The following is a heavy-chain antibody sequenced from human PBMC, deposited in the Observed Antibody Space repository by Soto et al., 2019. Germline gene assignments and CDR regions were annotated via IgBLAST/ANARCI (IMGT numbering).Heavy chain of an antibody. D-gene: IGHD3-22*01. CDR3: ARDSAPYYYDSSGYDY. Sequence: GASVKVSCKASGYTFTGYYMHWVRQAPGQGLEWMGWINPNSGGTNYAQKFQGRVTMTRDTSISTAYMELSRLRSDDTAVHYCARDSAPYYYDSSGYDYWGQGTLVTVSS. J-gene: IGHJ4*02. CDR1: GYTFTGYY. CDR2: INPNSGGT. V-gene: IGHV1-2*02.